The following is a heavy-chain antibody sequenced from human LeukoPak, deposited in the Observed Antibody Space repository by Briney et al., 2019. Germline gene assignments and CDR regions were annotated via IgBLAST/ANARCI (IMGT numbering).Heavy chain of an antibody. CDR3: ARVGLRFLVVVADYYFDY. J-gene: IGHJ4*02. V-gene: IGHV3-53*01. CDR2: IYSGGST. Sequence: PGGSLRLSCAASGFTVSSNYMSWVRQAPGKGLEWVSVIYSGGSTYYADSVKGRFTISRDNSKNTLYLQMNSLRAEDTAVYYCARVGLRFLVVVADYYFDYWGQGTLVTVSS. CDR1: GFTVSSNY. D-gene: IGHD2-15*01.